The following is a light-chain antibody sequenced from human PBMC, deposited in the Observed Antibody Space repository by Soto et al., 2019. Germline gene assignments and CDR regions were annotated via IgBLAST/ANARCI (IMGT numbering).Light chain of an antibody. CDR1: SSDVGAYKY. V-gene: IGLV2-8*01. J-gene: IGLJ3*02. CDR2: EVT. Sequence: QSALTQPPSASGSPGQSVTISCTGTSSDVGAYKYVSWYQQYPGKAPKLMIYEVTKRPSGVPDRFSGSKSGNTASLTVSGLQAEDEADYYCTSYVGNDIWVFGGGTMLTVL. CDR3: TSYVGNDIWV.